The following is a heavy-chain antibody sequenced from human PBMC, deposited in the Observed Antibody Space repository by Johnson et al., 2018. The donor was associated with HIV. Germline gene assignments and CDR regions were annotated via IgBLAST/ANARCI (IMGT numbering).Heavy chain of an antibody. CDR2: IKEDGRQK. D-gene: IGHD2-21*02. CDR1: GFTFSTTW. CDR3: ARGGLLSPDAFDI. V-gene: IGHV3-7*05. J-gene: IGHJ3*02. Sequence: VQLVESGGGLVQPGGSLRLSCVASGFTFSTTWMNWVRQAPGKGLEWVANIKEDGRQKYYADSVKGRFTISRDNSKNTLYLQRNSLRAEDTAVYYCARGGLLSPDAFDIWGQGTMVTVSS.